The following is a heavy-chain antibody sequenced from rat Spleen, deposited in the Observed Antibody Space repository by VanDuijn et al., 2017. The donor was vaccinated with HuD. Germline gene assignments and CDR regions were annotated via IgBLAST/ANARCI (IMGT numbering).Heavy chain of an antibody. D-gene: IGHD5-1*01. CDR2: ISPSGGST. CDR1: GFTFSNYG. V-gene: IGHV5-19*01. J-gene: IGHJ3*01. CDR3: ASELGHNWFAY. Sequence: EVQLVESGGGLVQPGRSLKLSCAASGFTFSNYGMHWIRQAPTKGLEWVASISPSGGSTYYPDTVKGRFVISKDNAKNTGYLQINNLRSEDTAMYYCASELGHNWFAYWGQGTLVTVSS.